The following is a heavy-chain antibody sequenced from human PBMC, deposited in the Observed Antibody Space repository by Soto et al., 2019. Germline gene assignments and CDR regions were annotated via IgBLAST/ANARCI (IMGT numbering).Heavy chain of an antibody. Sequence: TSETLSLTCAVYDGSFSGYFWSWIRQPPGKGLEWIGEINHTGGTNYNPSLKSRVTVSVDTSKSQFSLKLSSVTAADTAVYYCARGASYYYYAMDVWGQGTTVTVSS. J-gene: IGHJ6*02. CDR1: DGSFSGYF. CDR3: ARGASYYYYAMDV. CDR2: INHTGGT. V-gene: IGHV4-34*01.